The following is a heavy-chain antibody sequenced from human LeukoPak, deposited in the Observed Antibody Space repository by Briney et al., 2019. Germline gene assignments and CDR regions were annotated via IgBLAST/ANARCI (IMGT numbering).Heavy chain of an antibody. J-gene: IGHJ6*03. CDR1: GGSMSSYY. CDR3: AREIRGVSMGGLYYYYMDV. Sequence: SETLSLTCSVSGGSMSSYYWSWIRQSPGRGLEWIGYIYHSGSTDYNSSLKSRVTISEDTSKKQFSLKVSSVTAADTAVYYCAREIRGVSMGGLYYYYMDVWGKGTTVTISS. D-gene: IGHD3-10*01. V-gene: IGHV4-59*12. CDR2: IYHSGST.